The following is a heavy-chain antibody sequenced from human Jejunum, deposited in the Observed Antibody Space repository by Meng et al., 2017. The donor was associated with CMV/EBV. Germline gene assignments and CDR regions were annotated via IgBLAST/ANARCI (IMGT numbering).Heavy chain of an antibody. J-gene: IGHJ5*02. V-gene: IGHV4-59*01. CDR3: ARGGTSLEDVVAFAP. CDR2: INYSGST. Sequence: GGCNNGTYWGWIRQAPGKGLEWSRYINYSGSTNYNPSLKSRITITIDMYKNQFSLKLSSVTAADTAVYYCARGGTSLEDVVAFAPWGQGTRVTVSS. D-gene: IGHD3-16*01. CDR1: GGCNNGTY.